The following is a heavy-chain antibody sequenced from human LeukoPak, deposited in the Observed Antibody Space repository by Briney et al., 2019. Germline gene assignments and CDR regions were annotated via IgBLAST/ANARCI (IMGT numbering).Heavy chain of an antibody. D-gene: IGHD1-26*01. CDR2: INHSGST. J-gene: IGHJ5*02. Sequence: SETLSLTCAVYGGSFSGYYWSWIRPPPGKGLEWIGEINHSGSTNYHPSLKSRVTISVDTTKNQFSLKLSSVTAADTAVYYCARAYSGSHGSWFDPWGQGTLVTVSS. V-gene: IGHV4-34*01. CDR1: GGSFSGYY. CDR3: ARAYSGSHGSWFDP.